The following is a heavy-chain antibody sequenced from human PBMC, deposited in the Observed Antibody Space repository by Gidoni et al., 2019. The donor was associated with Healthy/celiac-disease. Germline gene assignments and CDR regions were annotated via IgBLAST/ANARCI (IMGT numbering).Heavy chain of an antibody. J-gene: IGHJ4*02. CDR3: AKEFPLGVDLTDY. CDR2: ISGSGGST. V-gene: IGHV3-23*01. CDR1: GFTVSSYA. Sequence: EVQLLESGGGLVQPGGSLRISCAVSGFTVSSYALSWVRQAPGKGLGWVSAISGSGGSTYYADSVKGRFTISRDNSKNTLYLQMNSLRAEDTAVYYCAKEFPLGVDLTDYWGQGTLVTVSS. D-gene: IGHD3-3*01.